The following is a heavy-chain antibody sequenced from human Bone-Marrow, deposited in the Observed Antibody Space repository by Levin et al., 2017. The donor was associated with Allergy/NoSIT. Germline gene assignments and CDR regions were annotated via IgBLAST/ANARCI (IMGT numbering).Heavy chain of an antibody. CDR3: ARRFVTNWGSEYFDS. J-gene: IGHJ4*02. Sequence: ASVKVSCKASGYSFTDYGFAWVRQAPGQGLEWVAWIGPYNTNSQSSRPVPVRVTVTTNTSTRTAYMELRGLRSDDTAVYYCARRFVTNWGSEYFDSWGLGTLVTVSS. V-gene: IGHV1-18*01. D-gene: IGHD7-27*01. CDR1: GYSFTDYG. CDR2: IGPYNTNS.